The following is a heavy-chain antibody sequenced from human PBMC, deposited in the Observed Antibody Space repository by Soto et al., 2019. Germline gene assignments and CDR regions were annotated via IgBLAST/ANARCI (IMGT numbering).Heavy chain of an antibody. CDR3: ARERDGVLDY. V-gene: IGHV3-66*01. CDR2: SYSDGTT. D-gene: IGHD3-16*01. CDR1: GITLSGNS. Sequence: AESLRLSCAASGITLSGNSMNWVRQAPGKGLEGISVSYSDGTTYYADSVKGRFTISRDNSRNTLFLQTNTLRGEDTAVYYCARERDGVLDYWGQGT. J-gene: IGHJ4*02.